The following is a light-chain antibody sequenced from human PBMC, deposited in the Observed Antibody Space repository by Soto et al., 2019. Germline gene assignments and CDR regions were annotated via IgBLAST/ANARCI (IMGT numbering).Light chain of an antibody. Sequence: EIVMTQSPATLSVSPGERATLSCRASHSVSSNLACYQQKPGQAPRLLIYGASTRATGIPARFSGSGSGTEFTLTISSLQSEDFAVYYCQQYNNWPFPSWTFGQGTKVEIK. CDR3: QQYNNWPFPSWT. J-gene: IGKJ1*01. CDR2: GAS. V-gene: IGKV3-15*01. CDR1: HSVSSN.